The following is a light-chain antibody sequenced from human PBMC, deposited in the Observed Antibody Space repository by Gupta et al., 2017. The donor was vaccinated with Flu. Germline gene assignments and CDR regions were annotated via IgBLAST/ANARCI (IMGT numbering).Light chain of an antibody. CDR3: QQDGSSPLT. Sequence: EIVLTQSPGTLSLSPGERATLSCRASQSVRSSYLAWYQQKPGQAPRLLIYGASSRATGIPDRFSGSGSGTEFTLTISRLEPEDFAVYYCQQDGSSPLTFGGGTKVEIK. CDR2: GAS. V-gene: IGKV3-20*01. J-gene: IGKJ4*01. CDR1: QSVRSSY.